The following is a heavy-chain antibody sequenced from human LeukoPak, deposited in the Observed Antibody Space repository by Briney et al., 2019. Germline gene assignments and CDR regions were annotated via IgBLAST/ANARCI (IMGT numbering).Heavy chain of an antibody. Sequence: ASVKVSCKASGYTFTSSGISWVRQAPGQGLEWMGWISAYNGNTNYAQKLQGRVTMTTDTSTSTAYMELRSLRSDDTAVYYCARDGYDFWSGYFKDDYYFDYWGQGTLVTVSS. D-gene: IGHD3-3*01. CDR3: ARDGYDFWSGYFKDDYYFDY. V-gene: IGHV1-18*01. CDR1: GYTFTSSG. J-gene: IGHJ4*02. CDR2: ISAYNGNT.